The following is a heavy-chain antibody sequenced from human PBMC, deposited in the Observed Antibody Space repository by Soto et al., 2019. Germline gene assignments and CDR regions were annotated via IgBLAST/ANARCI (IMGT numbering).Heavy chain of an antibody. CDR1: GFTFDDYA. V-gene: IGHV3-9*01. D-gene: IGHD6-19*01. J-gene: IGHJ5*02. Sequence: EVQLEESGGGLVQPGRSLRLSCAASGFTFDDYAMHWVRQIPGQGLEWVSGISWNSGSIGYADSVKGRFTISRDNAKNSLYLQMNSLRPEDTAFYYCVKEGSSSGCHGLGWLDPWGQGTLVTVSS. CDR2: ISWNSGSI. CDR3: VKEGSSSGCHGLGWLDP.